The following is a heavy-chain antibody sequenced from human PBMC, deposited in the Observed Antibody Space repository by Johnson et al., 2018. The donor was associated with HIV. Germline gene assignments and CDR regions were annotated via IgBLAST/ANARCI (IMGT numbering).Heavy chain of an antibody. CDR3: AREEGSGEPPNAFDI. Sequence: QVQLVESGGGVVQPGRSLRLSCAASGFTFSSYAMHWVRQAPGKGLEWVAVISYDGSNKYYADSVTGRFTISRDHSKNTLYLQMNSLRPEDTAVYYCAREEGSGEPPNAFDIWGQGTMVTVSS. CDR1: GFTFSSYA. J-gene: IGHJ3*02. D-gene: IGHD3-16*01. V-gene: IGHV3-30*04. CDR2: ISYDGSNK.